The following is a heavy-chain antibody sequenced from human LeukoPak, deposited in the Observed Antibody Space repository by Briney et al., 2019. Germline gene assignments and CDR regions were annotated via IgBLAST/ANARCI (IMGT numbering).Heavy chain of an antibody. CDR1: GGSISSYY. D-gene: IGHD2-15*01. Sequence: SETLSLTCTVSGGSISSYYWSWIRQPPGKGLEWIGYIYYSGSTNYNPSLKSRVTISVDTSKNQFSLKLSSVTAADTAVYYCARLYSLYYYFDYWGQGTLATVSS. CDR2: IYYSGST. V-gene: IGHV4-59*08. CDR3: ARLYSLYYYFDY. J-gene: IGHJ4*02.